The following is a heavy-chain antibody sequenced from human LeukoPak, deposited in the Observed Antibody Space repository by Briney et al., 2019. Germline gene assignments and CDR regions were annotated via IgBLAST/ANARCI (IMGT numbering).Heavy chain of an antibody. V-gene: IGHV4-59*01. J-gene: IGHJ6*02. CDR1: GGSISSYY. CDR3: ARGIGGYDFWSGYYGSGYYYYGMDV. CDR2: IYYSGST. D-gene: IGHD3-3*01. Sequence: SETLSLTCTVSGGSISSYYWSWIRQPPGKGLEWIGYIYYSGSTNYNPSLKSRVTISVDTSKNQFSLKLSSVTAADTAVYYCARGIGGYDFWSGYYGSGYYYYGMDVLGQGTTVTVSS.